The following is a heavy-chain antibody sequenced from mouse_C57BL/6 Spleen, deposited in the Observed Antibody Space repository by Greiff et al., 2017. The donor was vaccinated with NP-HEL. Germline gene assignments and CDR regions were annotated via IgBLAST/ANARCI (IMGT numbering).Heavy chain of an antibody. J-gene: IGHJ2*01. V-gene: IGHV1-64*01. CDR1: GYTFTSYW. CDR2: IHPNSGST. Sequence: VQLQQPGAELVKPGASVKLSCKASGYTFTSYWMHWVKQRPGQGLEWIGMIHPNSGSTNYNEKFKSKATLTVDKSSSTAYMQLSSLTSEDSAVYYCARSDYGNYPLDYWGQGTTLTVSS. D-gene: IGHD2-1*01. CDR3: ARSDYGNYPLDY.